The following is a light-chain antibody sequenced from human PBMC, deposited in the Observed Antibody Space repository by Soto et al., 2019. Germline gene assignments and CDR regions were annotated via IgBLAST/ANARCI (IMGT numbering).Light chain of an antibody. V-gene: IGLV1-40*01. CDR3: QSYDSSLSSYV. CDR2: GNS. CDR1: SSNIGAGYD. J-gene: IGLJ1*01. Sequence: VLTQPPSVSGAPGQRVTISCTGSSSNIGAGYDVHWYQQLPGTAPKLLIYGNSNRPSGVPDRFSGSKSGTSASLAITGLQAEDEADYYCQSYDSSLSSYVFGTGTKVTVL.